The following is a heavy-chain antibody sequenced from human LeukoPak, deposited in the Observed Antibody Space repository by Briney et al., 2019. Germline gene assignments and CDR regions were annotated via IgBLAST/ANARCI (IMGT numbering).Heavy chain of an antibody. Sequence: ASVKVSCKASGYTVTGYYIHWVRQAPGQGPEWMGWFNCNSGSINYAQKFQGRVTVTRDTSISTVYMELSSLRSDDTAVYYCVRVGYCTNGVCYSFDNWGKGTLVTVSS. CDR2: FNCNSGSI. CDR3: VRVGYCTNGVCYSFDN. J-gene: IGHJ4*02. V-gene: IGHV1-2*02. D-gene: IGHD2-8*01. CDR1: GYTVTGYY.